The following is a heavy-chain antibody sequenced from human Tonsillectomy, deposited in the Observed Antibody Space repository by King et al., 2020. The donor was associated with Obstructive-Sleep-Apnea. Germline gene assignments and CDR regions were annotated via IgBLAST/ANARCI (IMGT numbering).Heavy chain of an antibody. CDR3: TRRLINYAIDS. V-gene: IGHV4-39*07. CDR2: IFYSGST. CDR1: GGSITTTNYY. D-gene: IGHD4-11*01. J-gene: IGHJ4*02. Sequence: QLQESGPGLVKPSETLSLTCTVSGGSITTTNYYCGWVRQSPGMGLEWIGNIFYSGSTHYNPSLNSRVSISADTSKNQFSLDLSSVTAADTAIYYCTRRLINYAIDSWGQGTLVTVSS.